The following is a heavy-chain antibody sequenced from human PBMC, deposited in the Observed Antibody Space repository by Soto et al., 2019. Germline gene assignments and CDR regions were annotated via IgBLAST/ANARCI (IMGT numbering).Heavy chain of an antibody. CDR2: ISYDGSNK. CDR1: GFTFSSYA. J-gene: IGHJ6*02. Sequence: QVQLVESGGGVVQPGRSLRLSCAASGFTFSSYAMHWVRQAPGKGLEWVAVISYDGSNKYYADSVKGRFTISRDNSKNTLYLQMNSLRAEDTAVYYCASPLGYYYGMDVWGQGTTVTVSS. CDR3: ASPLGYYYGMDV. V-gene: IGHV3-30-3*01.